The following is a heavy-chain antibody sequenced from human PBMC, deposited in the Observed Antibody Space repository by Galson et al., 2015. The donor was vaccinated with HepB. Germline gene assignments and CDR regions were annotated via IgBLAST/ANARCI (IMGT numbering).Heavy chain of an antibody. CDR1: GYTFTSYG. V-gene: IGHV1-18*01. Sequence: SVKVSCKASGYTFTSYGISWVRQAPGQGLEWMGWISTNHGNTNYAQKLQGRVTMTTNTSTSTAYMELRSLRSDDTAVYYWARDLGGHQQLVLKTWGQGTLVTVSS. J-gene: IGHJ4*02. CDR2: ISTNHGNT. CDR3: ARDLGGHQQLVLKT. D-gene: IGHD6-13*01.